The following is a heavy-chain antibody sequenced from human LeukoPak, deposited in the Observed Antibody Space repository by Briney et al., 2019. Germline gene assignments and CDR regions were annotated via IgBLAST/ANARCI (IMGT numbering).Heavy chain of an antibody. J-gene: IGHJ6*03. CDR2: ISATGDT. CDR3: AKSRSGYYYMDV. D-gene: IGHD3-10*01. V-gene: IGHV3-23*01. Sequence: GGSLRLSCAASGFTFSSYWMSWVRQAPGKGLEWVSAISATGDTFYADSVKGRFTISRDNSKNTLYLQLNSLRAEDTAVYSCAKSRSGYYYMDVWGKGTTVTVSS. CDR1: GFTFSSYW.